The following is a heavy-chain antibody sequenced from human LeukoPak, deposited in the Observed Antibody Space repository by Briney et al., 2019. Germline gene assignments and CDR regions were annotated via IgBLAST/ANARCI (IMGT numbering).Heavy chain of an antibody. D-gene: IGHD2-15*01. CDR1: GFSFNGCA. V-gene: IGHV3-23*01. CDR3: AKDLGPSGEFLDY. J-gene: IGHJ4*02. Sequence: PGGSLRLSCAASGFSFNGCAMSWVRQAPGKGLEWVSGIGHSGGGTYYADPVKGRFTISRDNSKKMLYLQMNSLRVEDTAVYYCAKDLGPSGEFLDYWGQGTLVTVSP. CDR2: IGHSGGGT.